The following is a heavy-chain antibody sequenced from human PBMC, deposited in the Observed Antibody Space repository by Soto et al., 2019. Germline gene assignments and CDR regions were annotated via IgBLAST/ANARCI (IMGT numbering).Heavy chain of an antibody. J-gene: IGHJ6*02. CDR3: ARDLTVTHYALDV. Sequence: ASVKVSCKASGYTFTSYGITWVRQAPGQGLEWMGYISTYNGNTNYAQILQGRVTMTTDRSTSTAYIELRSLRSDDTAVYYCARDLTVTHYALDVWGQGTTVTVSS. CDR1: GYTFTSYG. D-gene: IGHD4-4*01. V-gene: IGHV1-18*01. CDR2: ISTYNGNT.